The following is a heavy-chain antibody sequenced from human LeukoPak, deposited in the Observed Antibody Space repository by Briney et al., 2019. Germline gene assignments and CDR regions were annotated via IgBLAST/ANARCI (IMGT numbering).Heavy chain of an antibody. V-gene: IGHV1-69*06. CDR2: IIPIFGTA. D-gene: IGHD3-10*01. J-gene: IGHJ6*04. Sequence: GSSAKVSCKASGGTFSSYAISWVRQAPGQGLEWMGGIIPIFGTANYAQKFQGRVTITADKSTSTAYMELSSLRSEDTAVYYCARLGSGSFNYYYYGMDVWGKGTTVTVSS. CDR1: GGTFSSYA. CDR3: ARLGSGSFNYYYYGMDV.